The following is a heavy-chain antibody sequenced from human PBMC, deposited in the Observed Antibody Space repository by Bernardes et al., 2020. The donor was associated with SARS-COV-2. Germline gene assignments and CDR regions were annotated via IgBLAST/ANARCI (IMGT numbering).Heavy chain of an antibody. D-gene: IGHD6-6*01. CDR3: VKSIAPRPPQYFEH. V-gene: IGHV3-7*05. CDR2: IDPAGSEK. CDR1: GFTFSTYW. J-gene: IGHJ1*01. Sequence: GGSLRLSCGTSGFTFSTYWMSWVRQAPGKGLEWVANIDPAGSEKNYAGPVQGRFSISRDNVKNSLYLQMNGLRVEDTAVYYCVKSIAPRPPQYFEHWGQGTLITVSS.